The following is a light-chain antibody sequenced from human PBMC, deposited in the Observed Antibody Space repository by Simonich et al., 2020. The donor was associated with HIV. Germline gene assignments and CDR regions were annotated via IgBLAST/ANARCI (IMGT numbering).Light chain of an antibody. V-gene: IGLV1-40*01. CDR2: GNS. J-gene: IGLJ1*01. CDR1: SSNIGAGYA. CDR3: QSYDSSLSGYV. Sequence: QSVLTQPPSVSGAPGQRVTISCTWRSSNIGAGYAVHWYQQLPGTAPTLLIPGNSNRPSRVPDRCAGSNAGTSASLAITALQAEDEADYYCQSYDSSLSGYVFGTGAKVTVL.